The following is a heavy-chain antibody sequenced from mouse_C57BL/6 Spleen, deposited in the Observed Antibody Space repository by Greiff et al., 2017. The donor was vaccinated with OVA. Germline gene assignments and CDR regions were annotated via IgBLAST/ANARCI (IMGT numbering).Heavy chain of an antibody. CDR3: AREETGCYAMDY. V-gene: IGHV5-17*01. Sequence: EVHLVESGGGLVKPGGSLKLSCAASGFTFSDYGMHWVRQAPEKGLEWVAYISSGSSTIYYADTVKGRFTISRDNAKNTLFLQMTSLRSEDTAMYYCAREETGCYAMDYWGQGTSVTVSS. D-gene: IGHD4-1*01. CDR2: ISSGSSTI. CDR1: GFTFSDYG. J-gene: IGHJ4*01.